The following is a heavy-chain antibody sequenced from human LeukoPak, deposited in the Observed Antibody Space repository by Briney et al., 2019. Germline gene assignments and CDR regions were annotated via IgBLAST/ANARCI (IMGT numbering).Heavy chain of an antibody. V-gene: IGHV4-34*01. Sequence: SETLSLTCAVYGGSFSGYYWSWIRQPPGKGLEWIGEINHSGSTNYNPSLKSRVTISVDTSKNQFSLKLSSVTAADTAVYYCARSRQQGSGTAGDYWGQGTLVTVS. CDR1: GGSFSGYY. D-gene: IGHD3-10*01. J-gene: IGHJ4*02. CDR3: ARSRQQGSGTAGDY. CDR2: INHSGST.